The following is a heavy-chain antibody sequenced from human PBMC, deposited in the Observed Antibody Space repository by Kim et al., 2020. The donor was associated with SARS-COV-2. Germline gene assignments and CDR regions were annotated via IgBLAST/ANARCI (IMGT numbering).Heavy chain of an antibody. J-gene: IGHJ6*02. CDR3: AGDPWSRLRGVTYSYYGMDV. Sequence: GGSLRLSCAASGFTFRSCAMHWVRQAPGKGLEWVAVISYDGSNKNYADSVKGRFTISRDNSKKTLYLQMNSLRAEDTALYYCAGDPWSRLRGVTYSYYGMDVWGQGTTVTVSS. D-gene: IGHD3-10*01. V-gene: IGHV3-30-3*01. CDR2: ISYDGSNK. CDR1: GFTFRSCA.